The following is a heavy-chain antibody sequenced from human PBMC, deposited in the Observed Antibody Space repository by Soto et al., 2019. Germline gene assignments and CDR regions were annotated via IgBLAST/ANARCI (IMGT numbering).Heavy chain of an antibody. J-gene: IGHJ6*02. D-gene: IGHD6-19*01. CDR2: TYPGDSDT. CDR3: ARLGGVGGWYNGGEYYYYGMDV. Sequence: PGESLKISCNGSGYSFTSYWIGWVRQMPGKGLEWMGITYPGDSDTRYSPSFQGQVTISADKSISTAYLQWSSLKASDTAMYYCARLGGVGGWYNGGEYYYYGMDVWGQGTTVTVSS. V-gene: IGHV5-51*01. CDR1: GYSFTSYW.